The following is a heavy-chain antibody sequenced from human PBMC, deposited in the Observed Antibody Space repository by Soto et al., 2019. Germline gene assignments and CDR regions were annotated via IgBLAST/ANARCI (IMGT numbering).Heavy chain of an antibody. J-gene: IGHJ6*02. D-gene: IGHD2-15*01. Sequence: EVQLVESGGGLVKPGGSLRLSCAASGFTFSSYSMNWVRQAPGKGLEWVSSISCSSSYIYYADSVKGRFTISRDNAKNSLYLHRNSLRAEDKAVYYCARVVDSCDPYYYCGMDVWGQGTTVTVSS. V-gene: IGHV3-21*01. CDR2: ISCSSSYI. CDR3: ARVVDSCDPYYYCGMDV. CDR1: GFTFSSYS.